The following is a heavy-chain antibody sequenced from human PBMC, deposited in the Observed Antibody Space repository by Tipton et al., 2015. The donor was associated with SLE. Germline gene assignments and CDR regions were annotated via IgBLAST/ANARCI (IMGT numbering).Heavy chain of an antibody. V-gene: IGHV1-2*02. D-gene: IGHD6-13*01. CDR3: ARDRSGKQQLADAFDI. J-gene: IGHJ3*02. CDR2: MNANSGAT. Sequence: QLVQSGAEVKKPGASVKVSCKTSGYTFSDYYIHWVRQAPGQGPEWMGWMNANSGATNSAQTFQDRFTMTWDTSISTAYMELSSLSSDDTAMYYCARDRSGKQQLADAFDIWGQGTMVTVSS. CDR1: GYTFSDYY.